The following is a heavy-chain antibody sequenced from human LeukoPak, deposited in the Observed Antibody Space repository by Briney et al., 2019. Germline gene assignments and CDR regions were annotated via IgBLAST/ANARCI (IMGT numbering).Heavy chain of an antibody. J-gene: IGHJ4*02. CDR2: IVASSGST. D-gene: IGHD2-2*01. V-gene: IGHV3-23*01. CDR3: AKGGCYQAERDYYDY. CDR1: GFSFSNCD. Sequence: GVSVTLSCSAWGFSFSNCDVIGLRQAPGKGLEWLSHIVASSGSTYYADSVKGRFTISRDKSKNTLYLQMSSLRAEDTAVYYCAKGGCYQAERDYYDYWGQGALVTVSS.